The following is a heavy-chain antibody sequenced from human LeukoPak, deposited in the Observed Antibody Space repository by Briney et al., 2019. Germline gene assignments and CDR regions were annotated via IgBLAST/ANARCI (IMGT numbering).Heavy chain of an antibody. V-gene: IGHV1-18*01. D-gene: IGHD2-15*01. CDR1: GYTFTSYG. CDR2: ISANNGNT. Sequence: GASVKVSCKASGYTFTSYGISWVRQAPGQGLEWMGWISANNGNTNYAQKFQGRVTMTTDTSTGTAYMELRSLRSDDTAVYYCARDFFHEHCGGLSCFLLDYWGQGSLVAVSS. J-gene: IGHJ4*02. CDR3: ARDFFHEHCGGLSCFLLDY.